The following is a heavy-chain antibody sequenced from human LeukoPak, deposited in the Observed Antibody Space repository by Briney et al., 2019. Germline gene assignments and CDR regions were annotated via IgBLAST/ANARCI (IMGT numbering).Heavy chain of an antibody. Sequence: SETLSLTCTVSGGSISSSSFYWAAIRQPPGKGLEWIGSIYYSGTTNYNPSLKSRVTISVDTSKNQFSLKLSSVTAADTAVYYCARRGEYQLLYRYYYYYMDVWGKGTTVTVSS. CDR1: GGSISSSSFY. V-gene: IGHV4-39*07. CDR2: IYYSGTT. J-gene: IGHJ6*03. CDR3: ARRGEYQLLYRYYYYYMDV. D-gene: IGHD2-2*02.